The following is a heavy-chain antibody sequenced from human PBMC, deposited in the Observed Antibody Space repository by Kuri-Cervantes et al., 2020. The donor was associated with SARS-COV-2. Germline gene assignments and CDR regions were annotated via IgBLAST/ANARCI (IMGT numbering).Heavy chain of an antibody. V-gene: IGHV4-38-2*02. D-gene: IGHD3-10*01. CDR1: GYSISSGYY. CDR3: ARDRGYYYGSGVRAFDI. Sequence: GSLRLSCTVSGYSISSGYYWGWIRQPPGKGLEWIGSIYHSGSTYYNPSLKSRVTISVDTSKNQFSLKLSSVTAADTAVYYCARDRGYYYGSGVRAFDIWGQGTMVTVSS. J-gene: IGHJ3*02. CDR2: IYHSGST.